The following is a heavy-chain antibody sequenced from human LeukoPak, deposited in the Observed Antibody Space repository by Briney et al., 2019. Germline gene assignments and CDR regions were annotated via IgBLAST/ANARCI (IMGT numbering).Heavy chain of an antibody. CDR2: ISSSSTYI. CDR3: ARAGDSGSYLFFDY. Sequence: GGSLRLSCAASGFTFCAYIMNWVRPAPGKGLEWVSYISSSSTYIYYADSVKGRFTISRDNAKNSLYLQMNSLRAEDTAVYYCARAGDSGSYLFFDYWGQGTLVTVSS. CDR1: GFTFCAYI. D-gene: IGHD1-26*01. J-gene: IGHJ4*02. V-gene: IGHV3-21*01.